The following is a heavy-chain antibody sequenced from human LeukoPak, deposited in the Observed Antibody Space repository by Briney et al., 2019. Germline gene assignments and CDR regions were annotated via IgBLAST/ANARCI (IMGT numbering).Heavy chain of an antibody. Sequence: ASVKVSCKASGYTFTSYDINWVRQATGQGLEWMGWMNPNSGNTGYAQKFQGRVTMTRNTSISTAYMELSSLRSEDTAVYYCARGPKTYSSGWSPSGCYYGMDVWGQGTTVTVSS. V-gene: IGHV1-8*01. CDR2: MNPNSGNT. CDR1: GYTFTSYD. J-gene: IGHJ6*02. CDR3: ARGPKTYSSGWSPSGCYYGMDV. D-gene: IGHD6-19*01.